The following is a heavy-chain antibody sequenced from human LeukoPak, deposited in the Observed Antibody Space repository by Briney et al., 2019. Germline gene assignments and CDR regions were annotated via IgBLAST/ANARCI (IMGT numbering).Heavy chain of an antibody. J-gene: IGHJ4*02. CDR3: ARLPGGY. CDR2: IYYSGTT. CDR1: GGSISSGDYY. Sequence: KPSQTLSLTCTVSGGSISSGDYYWSWIRQPPEKGLEWIGYIYYSGTTYYNPSLKSRVTISFDTSKNQFSLNLISATAADTAVYYCARLPGGYWGQGTLVIVSS. D-gene: IGHD1-26*01. V-gene: IGHV4-30-4*01.